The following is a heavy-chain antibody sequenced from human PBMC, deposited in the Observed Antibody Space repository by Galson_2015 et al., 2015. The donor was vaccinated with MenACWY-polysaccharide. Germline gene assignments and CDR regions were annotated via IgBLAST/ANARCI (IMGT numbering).Heavy chain of an antibody. J-gene: IGHJ6*02. CDR3: ARGHYGLDV. CDR2: ISKNGDSI. V-gene: IGHV3-11*01. CDR1: GFSLGAWY. Sequence: SLRLSCAASGFSLGAWYMSWIRQAPGKGLEWLSYISKNGDSIYYGDSVKGRFAISRDNAKNPLYLQLNSLEVEDTAIYYCARGHYGLDVWGQGTTVTVSS.